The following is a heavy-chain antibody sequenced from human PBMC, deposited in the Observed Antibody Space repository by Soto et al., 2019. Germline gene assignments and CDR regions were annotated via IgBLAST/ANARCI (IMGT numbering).Heavy chain of an antibody. V-gene: IGHV3-48*01. CDR1: GFTFSTYS. CDR3: ARDRGCSGGICYRDLGY. D-gene: IGHD2-15*01. Sequence: EVQLVESGGGLVQPGGSLRLSCAASGFTFSTYSMSWVRQAPGKGLEWVSYISSISNTIYYADSVKGRFTISRDNAKNSLYLHMNSLSAEDTAVYYRARDRGCSGGICYRDLGYWGQGTLVTVSS. J-gene: IGHJ4*02. CDR2: ISSISNTI.